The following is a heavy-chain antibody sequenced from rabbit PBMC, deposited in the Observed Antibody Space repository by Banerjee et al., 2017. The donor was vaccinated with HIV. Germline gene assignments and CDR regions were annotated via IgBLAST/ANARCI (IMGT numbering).Heavy chain of an antibody. D-gene: IGHD2-1*01. Sequence: QEQLEESGGDLVQPEGSLTLTCTASGFSFSSSYYMCWVRQAPGKGLEWIGCIYPDYGSTDYASWVNGRFTISLDNAQNTVFLQMTSLTAADTATYFCARGGYDDYVYRTRLDLWGPGTLVTVS. J-gene: IGHJ3*01. CDR3: ARGGYDDYVYRTRLDL. CDR1: GFSFSSSYY. CDR2: IYPDYGST. V-gene: IGHV1S45*01.